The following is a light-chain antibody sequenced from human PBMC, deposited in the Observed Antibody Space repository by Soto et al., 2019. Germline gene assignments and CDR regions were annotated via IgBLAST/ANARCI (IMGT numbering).Light chain of an antibody. CDR3: QSYDSSLSGSEV. J-gene: IGLJ1*01. CDR1: SSNIGAGYD. V-gene: IGLV1-40*01. CDR2: GNG. Sequence: VLTQPPSVSGAPGQRVTISCTGSSSNIGAGYDVHWYQQLPGTAPKLLIYGNGNRPSGVPDRFSGSKSGTSASLAITGLQAEDEADYYCQSYDSSLSGSEVFGTGTKVTVL.